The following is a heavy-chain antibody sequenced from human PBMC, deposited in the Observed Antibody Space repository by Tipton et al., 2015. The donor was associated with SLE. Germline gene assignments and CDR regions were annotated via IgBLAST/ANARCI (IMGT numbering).Heavy chain of an antibody. CDR2: ISYDGSNK. Sequence: SLRLSCAASGFTFNSYATHWVRQAPGKGLEWVAVISYDGSNKYYADSVKGRFTISRDNSKNTLYLQMNSLRAEDTAVYYCARDCGYGSASHWGQGTLVTVSS. CDR1: GFTFNSYA. CDR3: ARDCGYGSASH. V-gene: IGHV3-30*04. J-gene: IGHJ4*01. D-gene: IGHD3-10*01.